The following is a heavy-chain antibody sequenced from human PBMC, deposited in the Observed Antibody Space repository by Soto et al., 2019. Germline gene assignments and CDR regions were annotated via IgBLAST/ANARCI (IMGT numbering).Heavy chain of an antibody. CDR2: VSWTGAYT. V-gene: IGHV3-9*01. CDR1: GFNFEDHA. Sequence: EVQLVGSGGGLVQPGRSLRLSCAASGFNFEDHAMNWVRQAPGKGLEWVSGVSWTGAYTGYAASVKGRFTISRDNAKSSLYLEMNSLRPEDTAFYYCARDIFRTITTIDYWGQGTLVTVSS. D-gene: IGHD1-1*01. J-gene: IGHJ4*02. CDR3: ARDIFRTITTIDY.